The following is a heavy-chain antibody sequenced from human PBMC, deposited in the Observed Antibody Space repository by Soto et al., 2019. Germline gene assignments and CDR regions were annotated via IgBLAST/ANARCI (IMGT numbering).Heavy chain of an antibody. V-gene: IGHV3-30*18. D-gene: IGHD2-21*02. CDR1: GFTFSSYG. J-gene: IGHJ4*02. Sequence: EGSLRLSCAASGFTFSSYGMHWVRQAPGKGLEGVGFISYDGSNKYYAYSVKGRFTISSDNSNNTLYLQMNSLRDEDTAVYYCAKGIVAYCGGDCLLPLTTHFDXWGQGTRGTVSX. CDR3: AKGIVAYCGGDCLLPLTTHFDX. CDR2: ISYDGSNK.